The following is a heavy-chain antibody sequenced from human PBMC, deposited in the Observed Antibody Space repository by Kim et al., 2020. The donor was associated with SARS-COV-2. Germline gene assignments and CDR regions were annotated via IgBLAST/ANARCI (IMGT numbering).Heavy chain of an antibody. CDR1: GFTFDDYG. Sequence: GGSLRLSCAASGFTFDDYGMSWVRQAPGKGLEWVSGINWNGGSTGYADSVKGRFTISRDNAKNSLYLQMNSLRAEDTALYYCARDFYESEGNPHLFDYWGQGTLVTVSS. CDR3: ARDFYESEGNPHLFDY. V-gene: IGHV3-20*04. J-gene: IGHJ4*02. D-gene: IGHD5-12*01. CDR2: INWNGGST.